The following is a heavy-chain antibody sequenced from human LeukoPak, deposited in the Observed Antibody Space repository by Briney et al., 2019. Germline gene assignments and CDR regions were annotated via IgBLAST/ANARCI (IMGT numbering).Heavy chain of an antibody. CDR2: IYTSGST. D-gene: IGHD2-15*01. V-gene: IGHV4-61*02. Sequence: PSQTLSLTCTVSGGSISSGSYYWSWIRQPAGKGLEWIGRIYTSGSTNYNPSLKSRVTISVDTSKNQFSLKLSSVTAAATAVYYCARGGCSGGSCYVDYWGQGTLVTVSS. J-gene: IGHJ4*02. CDR3: ARGGCSGGSCYVDY. CDR1: GGSISSGSYY.